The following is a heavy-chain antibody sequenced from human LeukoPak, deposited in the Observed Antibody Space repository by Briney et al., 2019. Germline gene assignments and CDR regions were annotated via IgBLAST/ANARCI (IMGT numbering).Heavy chain of an antibody. J-gene: IGHJ3*02. D-gene: IGHD3-9*01. Sequence: GGSLRLSCAASGFTFSSYEMNWVRQAPGKGLEWVSYISSSGSTIYYADSVKGRFTISRGNAKNSLYLQMNSLRAEDTAVYYCARADILTGWRAFDIWGQGTMVTVSS. V-gene: IGHV3-48*03. CDR3: ARADILTGWRAFDI. CDR1: GFTFSSYE. CDR2: ISSSGSTI.